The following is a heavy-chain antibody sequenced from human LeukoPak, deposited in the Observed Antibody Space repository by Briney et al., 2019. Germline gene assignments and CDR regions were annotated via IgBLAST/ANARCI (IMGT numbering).Heavy chain of an antibody. V-gene: IGHV3-30*02. J-gene: IGHJ6*04. CDR3: ARDGYNGNHMDV. Sequence: GGSLRLSCAASGFAFTTYGMHWVRQAPGKGLEWVAFIQYDGSNKYYADSVKGRFTISGDTSTNTLYLQMNSLRPEDTAVYYCARDGYNGNHMDVWGKGTPVTISS. D-gene: IGHD5-24*01. CDR2: IQYDGSNK. CDR1: GFAFTTYG.